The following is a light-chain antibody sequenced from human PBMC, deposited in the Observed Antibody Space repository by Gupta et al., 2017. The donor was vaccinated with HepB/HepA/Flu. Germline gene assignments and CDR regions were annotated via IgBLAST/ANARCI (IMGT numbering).Light chain of an antibody. J-gene: IGKJ5*01. CDR3: QQTDNTPFP. CDR2: TTS. Sequence: DIQMTQSPSSLSASVGDTVTITCRASQSINNFLHWYQQRPGRAPKLLISTTSTVQSGVPSSFSGSGSGTDFTLTISRLQPEDFATYYCQQTDNTPFPFGQGTQVEIK. V-gene: IGKV1-39*01. CDR1: QSINNF.